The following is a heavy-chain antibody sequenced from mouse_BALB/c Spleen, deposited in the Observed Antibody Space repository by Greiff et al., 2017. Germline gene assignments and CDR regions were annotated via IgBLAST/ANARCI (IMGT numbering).Heavy chain of an antibody. CDR3: ARRDYDYDVRDYYAMDY. D-gene: IGHD2-4*01. Sequence: QVQLQQSGPELVKPGASVKISCKASGYTFTDYYINWVKQKPGQGLEWIGWIYPGSGNTKYNEKFKGKATLTVDTSSSTAYMQLSSLTSEDTAVYFCARRDYDYDVRDYYAMDYWGQGTSVTVSS. CDR1: GYTFTDYY. V-gene: IGHV1-84*02. J-gene: IGHJ4*01. CDR2: IYPGSGNT.